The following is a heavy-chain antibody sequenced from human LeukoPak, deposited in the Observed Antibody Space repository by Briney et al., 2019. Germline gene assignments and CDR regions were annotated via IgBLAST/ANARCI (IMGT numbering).Heavy chain of an antibody. CDR3: ARDGGWGYYDL. V-gene: IGHV3-7*01. J-gene: IGHJ4*02. CDR1: GFTFSIAW. Sequence: PGGSLRLSCVASGFTFSIAWVTWVRQAPGKGLEWVGNIDKHGNGKYYVDSVRGRFAVSRDYANNSVFLQMSSLRAEDTAVYYCARDGGWGYYDLWGQGTPVTVSS. D-gene: IGHD3-16*01. CDR2: IDKHGNGK.